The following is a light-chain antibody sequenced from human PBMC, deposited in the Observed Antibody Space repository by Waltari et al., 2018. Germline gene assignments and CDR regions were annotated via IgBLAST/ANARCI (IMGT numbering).Light chain of an antibody. J-gene: IGKJ2*01. CDR1: QSFSTSY. CDR2: GAS. Sequence: EIVLTQSPGTLSLSPGEGATLSCRASQSFSTSYLAWYQQKPGQAPRLLIYGASTRATGIPDRFSGSGSGTDFTLAITRLEPEDFAVYYCQQYGSTPYTFGQGTKVEIK. V-gene: IGKV3-20*01. CDR3: QQYGSTPYT.